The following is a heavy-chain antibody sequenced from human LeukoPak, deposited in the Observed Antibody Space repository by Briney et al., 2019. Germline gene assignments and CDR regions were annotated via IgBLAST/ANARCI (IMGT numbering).Heavy chain of an antibody. CDR2: IYYTGTT. CDR1: GGSISSSLYH. D-gene: IGHD6-19*01. CDR3: ARLGSGWYRLGYYFDY. Sequence: SETLSLTCTVSGGSISSSLYHWGWIRQSPGKNLEWLGSIYYTGTTHYNPSLKSRVTISVDTSKNQFSLNLSSVTAADTAVYYCARLGSGWYRLGYYFDYWGQGTLVTVSS. J-gene: IGHJ4*02. V-gene: IGHV4-39*01.